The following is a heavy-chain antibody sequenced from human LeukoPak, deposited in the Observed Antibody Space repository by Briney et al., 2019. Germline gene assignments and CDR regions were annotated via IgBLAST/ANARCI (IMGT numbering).Heavy chain of an antibody. J-gene: IGHJ5*02. CDR3: ARAAGGSGGWFDP. CDR1: GGSISSGGYS. V-gene: IGHV4-30-2*01. CDR2: IYHSGST. D-gene: IGHD3-10*01. Sequence: PSQTLSLTCAVSGGSISSGGYSWSWIRQPPGEGLEWIGYIYHSGSTYYNPSLKSRVTISVDRSKNQFSLKLSSVTAADTAVYYCARAAGGSGGWFDPWGQGTLVTVSS.